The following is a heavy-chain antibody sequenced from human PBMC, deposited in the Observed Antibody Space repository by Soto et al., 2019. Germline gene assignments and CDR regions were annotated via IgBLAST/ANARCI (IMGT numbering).Heavy chain of an antibody. Sequence: GGSLRLSCAASGFTFSSYAMSWVRQAPGKGLEWVSAISGSGGSTYYADSVKGRFTMSRDNSKNTLYLQMNSLRAEDTAVYYCARDRRCSSTSCYTWDYYYDGMDVWGQGTTVTVSS. D-gene: IGHD2-2*02. CDR2: ISGSGGST. CDR1: GFTFSSYA. CDR3: ARDRRCSSTSCYTWDYYYDGMDV. J-gene: IGHJ6*02. V-gene: IGHV3-23*01.